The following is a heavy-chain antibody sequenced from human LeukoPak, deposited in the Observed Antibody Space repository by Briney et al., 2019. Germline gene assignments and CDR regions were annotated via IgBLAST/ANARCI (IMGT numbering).Heavy chain of an antibody. CDR3: ARRSYYYDGSGYPDYWFDP. CDR2: IYYSGST. CDR1: GGSISSGDYY. J-gene: IGHJ5*02. D-gene: IGHD3-22*01. V-gene: IGHV4-30-4*01. Sequence: PSPTLSLTCTVSGGSISSGDYYWSWIRQPPGKGLEWIGYIYYSGSTYYNSSLKSRVTISVDTSKNQFSLKLSSVTAADTAVYYCARRSYYYDGSGYPDYWFDPWGQGTLVTVYS.